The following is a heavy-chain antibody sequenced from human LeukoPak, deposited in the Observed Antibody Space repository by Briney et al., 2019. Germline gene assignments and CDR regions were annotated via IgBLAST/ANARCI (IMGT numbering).Heavy chain of an antibody. CDR1: NGSISSYY. CDR2: IYYSGST. J-gene: IGHJ4*02. V-gene: IGHV4-59*01. D-gene: IGHD5-12*01. CDR3: YLDY. Sequence: SETLSLTCNVSNGSISSYYWSWIRQPPGKGLEWIGYIYYSGSTNYNPSLKSRVTMSIDTSKNQFSLKLTSCCARGGDSGYDYLDYWGQGTLVTVSS.